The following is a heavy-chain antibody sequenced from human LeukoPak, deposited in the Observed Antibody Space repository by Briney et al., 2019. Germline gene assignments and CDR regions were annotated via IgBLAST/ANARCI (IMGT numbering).Heavy chain of an antibody. V-gene: IGHV1-2*02. Sequence: ASVKVSCKASGYTFTGYYMHWVRQAPGQGLEWMGWINPNSGGTNYAQKFQGRVTMTRDTSTSTAYMELRWLTSDDTAVYHCARGGYFGSENYDYWGQGTLVTVSS. D-gene: IGHD3-10*01. J-gene: IGHJ4*02. CDR1: GYTFTGYY. CDR3: ARGGYFGSENYDY. CDR2: INPNSGGT.